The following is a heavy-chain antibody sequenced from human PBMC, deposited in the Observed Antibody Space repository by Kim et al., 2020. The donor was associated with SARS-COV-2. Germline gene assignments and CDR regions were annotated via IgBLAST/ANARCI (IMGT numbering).Heavy chain of an antibody. J-gene: IGHJ2*01. V-gene: IGHV4-39*01. CDR3: ARLAKSAERYFDL. CDR2: IYYSGNT. Sequence: SETLSLTCSVSGGSISSSGYFWAWIRQPPGKGLEWIGMIYYSGNTFYSPSLRSRVTISVDTSKNQFSLKLSPVTAADTAVYYCARLAKSAERYFDLWGRGTLVTVSS. CDR1: GGSISSSGYF.